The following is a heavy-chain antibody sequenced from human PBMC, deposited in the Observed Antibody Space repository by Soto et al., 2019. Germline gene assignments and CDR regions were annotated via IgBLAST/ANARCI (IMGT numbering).Heavy chain of an antibody. CDR3: ARDQYCSGGSCFSGYYYYGMDV. V-gene: IGHV3-30-3*01. Sequence: HPGGSLRLSCAASGFTFSSYAMHWVRQALGKGLEWVAVISYDGSNKYYADSVKGRFTISRDNSKNTLYLQMNSLRAEDTAVYYCARDQYCSGGSCFSGYYYYGMDVWGQGTTVTVSS. CDR2: ISYDGSNK. CDR1: GFTFSSYA. J-gene: IGHJ6*02. D-gene: IGHD2-15*01.